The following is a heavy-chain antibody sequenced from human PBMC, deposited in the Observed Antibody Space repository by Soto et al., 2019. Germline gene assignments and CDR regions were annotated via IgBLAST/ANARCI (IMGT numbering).Heavy chain of an antibody. CDR1: GGSISSYY. D-gene: IGHD4-17*01. CDR2: IYYSGST. CDR3: ARVMTTVTTVSNYYYGMDV. V-gene: IGHV4-59*01. Sequence: SETLSLTCTVSGGSISSYYWSWIRQPPGRGLDWIGYIYYSGSTNYNPSLKSRVTISVDTSKNQFSLKLSSVTAADTAVYYCARVMTTVTTVSNYYYGMDVWGQGTTVTVS. J-gene: IGHJ6*02.